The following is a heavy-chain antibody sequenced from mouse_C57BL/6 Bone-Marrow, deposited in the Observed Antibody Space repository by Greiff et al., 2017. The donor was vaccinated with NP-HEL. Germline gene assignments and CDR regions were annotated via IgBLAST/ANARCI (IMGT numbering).Heavy chain of an antibody. D-gene: IGHD2-1*01. CDR3: ARHYYVDY. J-gene: IGHJ2*01. V-gene: IGHV5-12*01. CDR1: GFTFSDYY. Sequence: EVNVVESGGGLVQPGGSLKLSCAASGFTFSDYYMYWVRQTPEKRLEWVAYISNGGGSTYYPDTVKGRFTISRDNAKNTLYLQMSRLKSEDTAMYYCARHYYVDYWGQGTTLTVSS. CDR2: ISNGGGST.